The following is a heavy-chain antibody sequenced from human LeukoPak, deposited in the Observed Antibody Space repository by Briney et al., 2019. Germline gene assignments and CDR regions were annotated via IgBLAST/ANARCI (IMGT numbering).Heavy chain of an antibody. J-gene: IGHJ4*02. CDR1: GFPLSAYY. V-gene: IGHV4-59*12. CDR3: ARAVRRGYYFDY. D-gene: IGHD3-10*01. Sequence: PSETLSLTCTVSGFPLSAYYWTWLRQPPGKGLEWIGYIYDNGNTNYNPSLKSRVTISVDTSKNQFSLKLSSVTAADTAVYYCARAVRRGYYFDYWGQGTLVTVSS. CDR2: IYDNGNT.